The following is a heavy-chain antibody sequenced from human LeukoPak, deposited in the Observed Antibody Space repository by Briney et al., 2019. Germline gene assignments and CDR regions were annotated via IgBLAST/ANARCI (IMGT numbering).Heavy chain of an antibody. CDR2: ISAYNGNT. CDR1: GYTFTSYG. Sequence: ASVKVSCKASGYTFTSYGISWVRQAPGQGLEWMGWISAYNGNTNYAQKLQGRVTMTTDTSTSTAYMELSRLRSDDTAVYYCARSAGTSMIVVALHWGQGTLVTVSS. V-gene: IGHV1-18*01. CDR3: ARSAGTSMIVVALH. J-gene: IGHJ4*02. D-gene: IGHD3-22*01.